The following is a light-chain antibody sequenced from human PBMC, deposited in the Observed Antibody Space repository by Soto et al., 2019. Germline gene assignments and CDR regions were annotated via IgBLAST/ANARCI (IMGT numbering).Light chain of an antibody. CDR2: EGS. Sequence: QSALTQPASVSGSPGQSITISCTGTSSDVGSYNLVSWYQQHPGKAPKLKIYEGSKRPTGVSNRFSGSKAGNKASLTISGLQAEDGADYYCCSYAGSSTLYVFGTGTKLTVL. CDR3: CSYAGSSTLYV. CDR1: SSDVGSYNL. V-gene: IGLV2-23*01. J-gene: IGLJ1*01.